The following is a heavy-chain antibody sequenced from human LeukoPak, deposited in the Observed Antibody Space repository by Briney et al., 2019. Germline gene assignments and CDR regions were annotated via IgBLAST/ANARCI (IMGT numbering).Heavy chain of an antibody. D-gene: IGHD2-15*01. J-gene: IGHJ4*02. CDR3: ARRGRYCSGGSCYTPSYYFDY. CDR1: GYSFTSYW. Sequence: GESLKISCKGSGYSFTSYWIGWVRQMPGKGLGWMGIIYPGDSDTRYSPSFQGQVTISADKSISTAYLQWSSLKASDTAMYYCARRGRYCSGGSCYTPSYYFDYWGQGTLVTVSS. V-gene: IGHV5-51*01. CDR2: IYPGDSDT.